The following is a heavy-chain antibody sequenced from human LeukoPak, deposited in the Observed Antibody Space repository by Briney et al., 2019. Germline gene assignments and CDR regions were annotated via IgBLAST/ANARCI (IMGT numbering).Heavy chain of an antibody. J-gene: IGHJ4*02. CDR1: GYSFTSLW. CDR2: IYPGDSDT. CDR3: ARRYGRPFDY. Sequence: GESLKISCKASGYSFTSLWIGWVRQMPGKGLEWMGIIYPGDSDTRYSPSFEGQVTISADKSISTAYLEWSNRKASDTAIYYCARRYGRPFDYWGQGTLVTVSS. D-gene: IGHD4-17*01. V-gene: IGHV5-51*01.